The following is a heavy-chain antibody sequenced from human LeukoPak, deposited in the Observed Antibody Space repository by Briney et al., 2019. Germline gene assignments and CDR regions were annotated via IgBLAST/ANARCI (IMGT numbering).Heavy chain of an antibody. Sequence: GGSLRLSCAASGFTFSNAWMSWVRQAPGKGLEWVGRIKSKTDGGTTDYAAPVKGRFTISRDDSKNTLYLQMNSLKTEDTAVYYCTTGGIAAAARWFWDYYYMDVWGKGTTVTISS. J-gene: IGHJ6*03. CDR2: IKSKTDGGTT. CDR1: GFTFSNAW. V-gene: IGHV3-15*01. CDR3: TTGGIAAAARWFWDYYYMDV. D-gene: IGHD6-13*01.